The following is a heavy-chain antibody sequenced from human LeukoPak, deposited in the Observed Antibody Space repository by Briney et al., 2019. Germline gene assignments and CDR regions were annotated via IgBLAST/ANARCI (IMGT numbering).Heavy chain of an antibody. J-gene: IGHJ4*02. V-gene: IGHV4-59*08. Sequence: SETLSLTCTVSGGSISTNYWSWIRQSPGKGLEWIGYIYYSGSTNYNPSLKSRVTISVDTSKNQFSLKLSSVTAADTAVYYCARQGGKHYDILTGYYNRGDFDYWGQGTLVTVSS. CDR3: ARQGGKHYDILTGYYNRGDFDY. D-gene: IGHD3-9*01. CDR1: GGSISTNY. CDR2: IYYSGST.